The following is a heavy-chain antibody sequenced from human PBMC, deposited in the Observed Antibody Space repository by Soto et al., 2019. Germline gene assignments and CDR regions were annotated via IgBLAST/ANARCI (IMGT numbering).Heavy chain of an antibody. V-gene: IGHV4-61*01. D-gene: IGHD1-26*01. CDR3: ARGTYSGFDY. J-gene: IGHJ4*02. CDR2: IYYSEGT. CDR1: GDSVTTHSYY. Sequence: SETLSLTCTVSGDSVTTHSYYWSWIRQPPGKGLQFIGYIYYSEGTKYNSSLESRVTISVDTSKNQFSLKLSSVTAADTAVYFCARGTYSGFDYWGQGALVTVSS.